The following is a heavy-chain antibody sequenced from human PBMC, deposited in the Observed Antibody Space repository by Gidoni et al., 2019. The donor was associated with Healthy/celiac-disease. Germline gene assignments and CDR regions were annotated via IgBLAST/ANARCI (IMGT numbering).Heavy chain of an antibody. D-gene: IGHD6-19*01. J-gene: IGHJ4*02. CDR1: GGSLSSSSYY. V-gene: IGHV4-39*07. Sequence: QLQLQESGPGLVTPSETLSLTCTVSGGSLSSSSYYWGWIRQPPGKGLEWIGSIYYSGSTYYNPSLKSRVTISVDTSKNQFSRKLSSVTAADTAVYYCARQGRIAVDGKKGDDYWGQGTLVTVSS. CDR2: IYYSGST. CDR3: ARQGRIAVDGKKGDDY.